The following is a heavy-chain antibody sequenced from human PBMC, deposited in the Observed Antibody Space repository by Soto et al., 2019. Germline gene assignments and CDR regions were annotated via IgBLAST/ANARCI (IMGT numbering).Heavy chain of an antibody. J-gene: IGHJ4*02. CDR2: INHSGST. D-gene: IGHD3-10*01. Sequence: SETLSLTCAVYGGSFSGYYWSWIHQPPGKGLEWIGEINHSGSTNYNPSLKSRVTISVDTSKNQFSLKLSSVTAADTAVYYCARGRSGSRRPIDYWGQGTLVTVSS. CDR1: GGSFSGYY. V-gene: IGHV4-34*01. CDR3: ARGRSGSRRPIDY.